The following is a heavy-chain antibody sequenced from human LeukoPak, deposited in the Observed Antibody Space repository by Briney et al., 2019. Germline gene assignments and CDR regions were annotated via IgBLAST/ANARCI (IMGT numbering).Heavy chain of an antibody. CDR3: ARGPDYGDHQRPDYYYFGMDV. Sequence: SETLSLTCAVSGGSISSGGYSWSWIRQPPGKGLEWIGYIYHSGSTYYNPSLKSRVTISVDRSKNQFSLKLSSVTAADTAVYHCARGPDYGDHQRPDYYYFGMDVWGKGTTVTVSS. J-gene: IGHJ6*04. V-gene: IGHV4-30-2*01. CDR2: IYHSGST. D-gene: IGHD4-17*01. CDR1: GGSISSGGYS.